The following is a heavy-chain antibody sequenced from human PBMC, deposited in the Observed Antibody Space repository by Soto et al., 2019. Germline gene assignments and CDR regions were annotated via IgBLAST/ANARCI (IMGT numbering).Heavy chain of an antibody. V-gene: IGHV4-61*01. J-gene: IGHJ4*02. D-gene: IGHD5-18*01. CDR3: ARVDTSVGIPIWDH. Sequence: QVQLQESGPGLVKPSETLSLTCTVSGDSVTSGSYFWSWVRQPPGKGLEWIGYIYHSGSTNYKPSLKRRVAISLDTSRNQVSLKLSSVSTADTAVYYCARVDTSVGIPIWDHWGQGNLVSVSS. CDR1: GDSVTSGSYF. CDR2: IYHSGST.